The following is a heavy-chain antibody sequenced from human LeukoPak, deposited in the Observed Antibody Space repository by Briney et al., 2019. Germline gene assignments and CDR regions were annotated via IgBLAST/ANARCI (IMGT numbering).Heavy chain of an antibody. D-gene: IGHD2-2*01. CDR3: AKDRSCTGSSCNVGS. J-gene: IGHJ3*01. V-gene: IGHV3-23*01. CDR2: ISGSGGST. Sequence: GGSLRPSCAASGFTFSSFAMSWVRQAPGKGLEWVSAISGSGGSTYYADSVKGRFTISRDNSKNTLFLQMNSLRAEDTAVYYCAKDRSCTGSSCNVGSWGQGTMVTVSS. CDR1: GFTFSSFA.